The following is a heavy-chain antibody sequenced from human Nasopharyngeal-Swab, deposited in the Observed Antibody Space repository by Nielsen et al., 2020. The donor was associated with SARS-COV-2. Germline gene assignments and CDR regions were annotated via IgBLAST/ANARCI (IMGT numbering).Heavy chain of an antibody. CDR2: ISAYNGNT. J-gene: IGHJ4*02. CDR3: ARVPSRDGYNWADY. V-gene: IGHV1-18*01. D-gene: IGHD5-24*01. CDR1: GYTFTSYG. Sequence: ASVKVSCKASGYTFTSYGISWVRQAPGQGLEWMGWISAYNGNTNYAQKLQGRVTMTTDTSTSTAYMELRSLRSDGTAVYYCARVPSRDGYNWADYWGQGTLVTVSS.